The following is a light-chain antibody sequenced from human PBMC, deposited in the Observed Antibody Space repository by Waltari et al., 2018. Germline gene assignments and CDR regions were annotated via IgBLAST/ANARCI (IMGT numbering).Light chain of an antibody. CDR3: QRYDNLPTFT. J-gene: IGKJ2*01. V-gene: IGKV1-33*01. CDR2: DVS. Sequence: DIQMTQSPSSLSASVGDRFPITCQASQDISSYLNWYLQKPGKAPKLLISDVSTLETGVPSRFSGAASGTHFTLTINSLQPEDIGTYYCQRYDNLPTFTFGPGTKLEI. CDR1: QDISSY.